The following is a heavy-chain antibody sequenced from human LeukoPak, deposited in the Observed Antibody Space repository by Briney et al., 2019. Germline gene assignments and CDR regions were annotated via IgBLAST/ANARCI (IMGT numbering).Heavy chain of an antibody. CDR1: GGSISSGSYY. V-gene: IGHV4-61*02. CDR3: ARGGPTNFDY. Sequence: PSQTLSLTCTVSGGSISSGSYYWSWIRQPARKGLEWIGRIYTSGSTNYNPSLKSRVTISVDTSKNQFSLKLSSVTAADTAVYYCARGGPTNFDYWGQGTLVTVSS. J-gene: IGHJ4*02. CDR2: IYTSGST.